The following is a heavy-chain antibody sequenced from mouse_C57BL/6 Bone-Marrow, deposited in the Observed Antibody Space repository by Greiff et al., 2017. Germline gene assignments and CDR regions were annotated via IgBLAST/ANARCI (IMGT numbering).Heavy chain of an antibody. CDR1: GYTFTSYW. D-gene: IGHD1-1*01. Sequence: VKLQQPGAELVKPGASVKLSCKASGYTFTSYWMQWVKQRPGQGLEWIGEIDPSDSYTNYNQKFKGKATLTVDTSSSTAYMQLSSLTSEDSAVYYCAREAYYGSSYPFPYWGQGTLVTVSA. CDR2: IDPSDSYT. CDR3: AREAYYGSSYPFPY. V-gene: IGHV1-50*01. J-gene: IGHJ3*01.